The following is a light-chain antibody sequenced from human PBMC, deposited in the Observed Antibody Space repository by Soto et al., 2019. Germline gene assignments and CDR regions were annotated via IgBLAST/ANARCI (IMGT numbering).Light chain of an antibody. CDR3: QQYHSSPVT. CDR1: QSIDSW. J-gene: IGKJ4*01. CDR2: KAS. Sequence: DIQMTQSPSTLSASVGDTVTITCRGSQSIDSWLAWYQQKPGKAPNLLIYKASSLESGVPSRFSGSGSGTEFTLTISSLQPDDFATYYCQQYHSSPVTFGGGTKVDIK. V-gene: IGKV1-5*03.